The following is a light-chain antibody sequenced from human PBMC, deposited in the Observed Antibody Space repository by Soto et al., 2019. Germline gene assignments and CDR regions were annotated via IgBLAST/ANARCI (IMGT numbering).Light chain of an antibody. V-gene: IGLV1-40*01. CDR2: GNS. Sequence: QSVLTQPPSVSRAPGQRVTISCTGSSSNIGAGYDVHWYQQLPGTAPKLLIYGNSNRPSGVPDRFSGSKSGTSASLAITGLQAEDEADYYCQSYDSSLSGPRVFGTGTKLTVL. CDR1: SSNIGAGYD. CDR3: QSYDSSLSGPRV. J-gene: IGLJ1*01.